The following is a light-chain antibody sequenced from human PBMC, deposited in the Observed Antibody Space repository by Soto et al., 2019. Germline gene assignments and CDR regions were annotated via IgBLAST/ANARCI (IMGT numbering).Light chain of an antibody. V-gene: IGLV7-43*01. CDR3: LLYYSGAYV. Sequence: QAVVTQEPSLTVSPGGTVTRTCASNTGAVTSGYYANWFQQKPGQAPRSLIYSTNNKHSWTPARFSASLLGGKAALTLSGVKPEDEADYYCLLYYSGAYVFGTGTKVTVL. J-gene: IGLJ1*01. CDR2: STN. CDR1: TGAVTSGYY.